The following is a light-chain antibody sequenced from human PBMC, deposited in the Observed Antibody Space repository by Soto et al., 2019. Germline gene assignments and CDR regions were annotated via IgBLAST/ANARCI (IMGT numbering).Light chain of an antibody. V-gene: IGKV1-9*01. Sequence: IQLTQSPSSLSASVGDRVTITCRAIQDIAIYLAWYQQKPGEAPKLLIYAASTLYGGVPSRFSGSGSGTDFALTITSLQAEDFATYYCQQLRMYPSTFGGGTKVEIK. CDR3: QQLRMYPST. CDR1: QDIAIY. CDR2: AAS. J-gene: IGKJ4*01.